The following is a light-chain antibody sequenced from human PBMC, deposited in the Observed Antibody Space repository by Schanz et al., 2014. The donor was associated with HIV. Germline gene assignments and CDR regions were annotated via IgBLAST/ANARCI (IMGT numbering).Light chain of an antibody. V-gene: IGLV2-23*02. Sequence: QSALTQPASVSGSPGQSITISCTGTSSDVGGYNYVSWYQQHPGKVPKLVIYEVNKRPSGVSNRFSGSKSGNTASLTISGLQAEDEADYYCCSYGGSSTPVVLGGGTKLTVL. CDR2: EVN. CDR1: SSDVGGYNY. CDR3: CSYGGSSTPVV. J-gene: IGLJ2*01.